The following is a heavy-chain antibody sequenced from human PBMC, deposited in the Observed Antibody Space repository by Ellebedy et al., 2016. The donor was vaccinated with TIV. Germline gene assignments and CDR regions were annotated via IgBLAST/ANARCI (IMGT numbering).Heavy chain of an antibody. V-gene: IGHV3-33*01. Sequence: GGSLRLSCAASGFTFSSYGMHWVRQAPGKGLEWVAVIWNDGSTKYYADSVKGRFTISRDNSKNTLYLQMNSLRAEDTAVYYCARDLYDFLTAYYHGTFDIWGQGTMVTVSS. CDR3: ARDLYDFLTAYYHGTFDI. D-gene: IGHD3-9*01. CDR2: IWNDGSTK. J-gene: IGHJ3*02. CDR1: GFTFSSYG.